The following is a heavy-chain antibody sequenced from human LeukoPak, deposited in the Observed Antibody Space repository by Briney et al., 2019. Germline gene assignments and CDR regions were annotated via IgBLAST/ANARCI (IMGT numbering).Heavy chain of an antibody. D-gene: IGHD3-10*01. CDR2: INHSGST. J-gene: IGHJ5*02. CDR3: ARGLGRTMTELLWFDP. CDR1: GGSFSGYY. Sequence: SETLSLTCAVYGGSFSGYYWSWIRQPPGKGLEWIGEINHSGSTNYNPSLKSRVTISVDTSKNQFSLKLSSVTAADTAVYYCARGLGRTMTELLWFDPWGQGTLVTVSS. V-gene: IGHV4-34*01.